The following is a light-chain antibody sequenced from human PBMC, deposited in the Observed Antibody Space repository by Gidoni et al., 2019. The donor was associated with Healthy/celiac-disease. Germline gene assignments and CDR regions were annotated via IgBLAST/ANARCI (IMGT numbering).Light chain of an antibody. CDR1: SSNIGAGYD. J-gene: IGLJ3*02. CDR2: GNS. CDR3: QSYDSSLSGSGV. V-gene: IGLV1-40*01. Sequence: QSVLPQPHSVSVAPGQRVTISCTGSSSNIGAGYDVPWYQQLPGTAPNLLIYGNSNRPSGVPDRFSGSKSGTSASLAITGLHAEVEADYYCQSYDSSLSGSGVFGGGTKLTVL.